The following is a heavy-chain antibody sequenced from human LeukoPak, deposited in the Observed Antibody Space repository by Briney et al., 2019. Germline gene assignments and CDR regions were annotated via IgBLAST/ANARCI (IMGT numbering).Heavy chain of an antibody. D-gene: IGHD4/OR15-4a*01. V-gene: IGHV4-59*08. CDR2: IYYTGST. Sequence: SETPSLTCTVSGGSISNYYWSWIRQPPGKGLEWIGYIYYTGSTNYNPSLRSRVTISVDTSKNQFSLKLSSVTAADTAVYYCARPRAGAHDAFDIWGHGTMVTVSS. CDR3: ARPRAGAHDAFDI. CDR1: GGSISNYY. J-gene: IGHJ3*02.